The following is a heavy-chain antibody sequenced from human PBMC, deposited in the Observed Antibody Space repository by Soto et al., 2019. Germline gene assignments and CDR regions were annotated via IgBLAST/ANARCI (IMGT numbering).Heavy chain of an antibody. Sequence: GGSLRLSCAASGFTFSSYSMNWVRQAPGKGLEWVSSISSSSSYIYYADSVKGRFTISRDNAKNSLYLQMNSLRAEDTAVYYCARDLYDFWSGRPLYGMDVWGQGTTVTVSS. D-gene: IGHD3-3*01. CDR3: ARDLYDFWSGRPLYGMDV. J-gene: IGHJ6*02. CDR2: ISSSSSYI. CDR1: GFTFSSYS. V-gene: IGHV3-21*01.